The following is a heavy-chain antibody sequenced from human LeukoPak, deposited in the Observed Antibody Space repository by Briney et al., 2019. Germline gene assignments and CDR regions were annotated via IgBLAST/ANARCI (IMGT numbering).Heavy chain of an antibody. CDR2: IYSGGST. CDR3: ATGYYYYYGMDV. V-gene: IGHV3-53*01. CDR1: GFTFSSNY. J-gene: IGHJ6*02. Sequence: PGGSLRLSCAASGFTFSSNYMSWVRQAPGKGLEWVSVIYSGGSTYYAGSVKGRFTISRDNSKNTLYLQMNSLRAEDTAVYYCATGYYYYYGMDVWGQGTTVTVSS.